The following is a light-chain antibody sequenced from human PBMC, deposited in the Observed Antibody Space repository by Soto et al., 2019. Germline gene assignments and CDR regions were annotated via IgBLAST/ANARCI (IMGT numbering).Light chain of an antibody. J-gene: IGKJ2*03. Sequence: EIVLTQSPGTLSLSPGERATLSCRASQSISSNYLAWYQQKPGQAPRLLIYGVSSRATGIPDRFSGSGSGTDFSLTISRLEPEDFAVYYCLQYGSLPYSFGQGTKLEIK. V-gene: IGKV3-20*01. CDR1: QSISSNY. CDR2: GVS. CDR3: LQYGSLPYS.